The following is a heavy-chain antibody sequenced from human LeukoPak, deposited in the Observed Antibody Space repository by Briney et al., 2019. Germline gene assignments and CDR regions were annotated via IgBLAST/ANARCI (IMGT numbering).Heavy chain of an antibody. V-gene: IGHV1-69*06. J-gene: IGHJ3*01. CDR1: GGRFKSYG. Sequence: SVKVSCKTTGGRFKSYGFSWVRQAPGQGLEWMGGIIPVFDRPNYAQKFEGRVTITADKSTNTTYMEISRLTSDDTAVYYCARDAQWELRAFDVWGRGTMVIVSS. CDR3: ARDAQWELRAFDV. D-gene: IGHD1-7*01. CDR2: IIPVFDRP.